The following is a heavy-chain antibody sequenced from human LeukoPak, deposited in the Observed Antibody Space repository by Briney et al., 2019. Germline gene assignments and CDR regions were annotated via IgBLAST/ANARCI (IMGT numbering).Heavy chain of an antibody. CDR3: TKELHVAVAVADYYYFYMDV. CDR2: INGGGNTT. Sequence: GGSLRLSCAAPGLAFSNFDMGWVRQSPGKGLEWLSTINGGGNTTFYSDSVKGRFTISRDNSKNTLYLHMDSLRPDDTATYYCTKELHVAVAVADYYYFYMDVWGRGTAVTVSS. CDR1: GLAFSNFD. D-gene: IGHD6-19*01. V-gene: IGHV3-23*01. J-gene: IGHJ6*03.